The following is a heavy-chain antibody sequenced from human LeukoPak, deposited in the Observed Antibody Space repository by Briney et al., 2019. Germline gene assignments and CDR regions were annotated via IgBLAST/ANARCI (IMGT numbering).Heavy chain of an antibody. CDR3: ARGAGYVALVDY. CDR2: IYYSGTT. J-gene: IGHJ4*02. CDR1: GASISRSLYY. V-gene: IGHV4-39*01. Sequence: SETLSLTCTVSGASISRSLYYWGWIRQPPGKGLEWIGTIYYSGTTYYNPSLRSRVTVSVDTSNNQFSLKLSSVTAADTAVYYCARGAGYVALVDYWGQGTLVTVSS. D-gene: IGHD5-12*01.